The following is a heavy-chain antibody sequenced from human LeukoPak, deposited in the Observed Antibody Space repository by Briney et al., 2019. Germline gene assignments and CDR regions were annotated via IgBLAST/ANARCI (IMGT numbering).Heavy chain of an antibody. Sequence: GSLRLSCAASGFTFSSYWMHWVRQAPGKGLIWVSRIDDDGRSTNYADSVKGRFTISRDNAKNTLYLQMNSLRAEDTAVYYCARGYGDSRVHYYYGMDVWGQGTAVTVSS. D-gene: IGHD4-17*01. CDR1: GFTFSSYW. CDR2: IDDDGRST. V-gene: IGHV3-74*01. CDR3: ARGYGDSRVHYYYGMDV. J-gene: IGHJ6*02.